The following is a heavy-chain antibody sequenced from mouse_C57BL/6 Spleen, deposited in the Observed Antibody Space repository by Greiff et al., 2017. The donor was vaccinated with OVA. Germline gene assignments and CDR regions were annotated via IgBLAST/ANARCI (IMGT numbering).Heavy chain of an antibody. Sequence: EVKLVESGGGLVKPGGSLKLSCAASGFTFSSYAMSWVRQTPEKRLEWVATISDGGSYTYYPDNVKGRFTISRDNAKNNLYLQMSHLKSEDTAMYYCARDLGFTFAYWGQGTLVTVSA. CDR1: GFTFSSYA. V-gene: IGHV5-4*01. CDR3: ARDLGFTFAY. CDR2: ISDGGSYT. D-gene: IGHD3-1*01. J-gene: IGHJ3*01.